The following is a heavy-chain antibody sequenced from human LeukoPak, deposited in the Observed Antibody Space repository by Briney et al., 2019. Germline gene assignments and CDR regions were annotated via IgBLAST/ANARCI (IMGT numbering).Heavy chain of an antibody. CDR1: GYTFTSYY. CDR2: INPSGGST. V-gene: IGHV1-46*01. D-gene: IGHD3-16*02. Sequence: GASVKVSCKASGYTFTSYYMHWVRQAPGQGLEWMGIINPSGGSTSCAQKFQGRVTMTRDTSTSTVYMELSSLRSEDTAVYYCARVQARLRLGELSLSYWGQGTLVTVSP. CDR3: ARVQARLRLGELSLSY. J-gene: IGHJ4*02.